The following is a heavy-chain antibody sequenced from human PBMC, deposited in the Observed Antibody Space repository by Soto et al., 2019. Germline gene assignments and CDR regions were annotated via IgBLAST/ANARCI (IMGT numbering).Heavy chain of an antibody. D-gene: IGHD5-12*01. CDR1: GFTLSSYS. V-gene: IGHV3-21*01. CDR3: ARDMVVGWWLGPSCDY. CDR2: ISSSGSYI. Sequence: EVQLVESGGGLVKPGGSLRLSCAASGFTLSSYSMNWVRQAPGKGLEWVSSISSSGSYINYADSVKGRFTIARDNAKMSLYLQKNSLRAEDTAVYYCARDMVVGWWLGPSCDYWGQGTLVTVSS. J-gene: IGHJ4*02.